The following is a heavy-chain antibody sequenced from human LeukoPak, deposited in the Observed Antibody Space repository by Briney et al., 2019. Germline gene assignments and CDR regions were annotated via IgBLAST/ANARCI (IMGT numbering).Heavy chain of an antibody. J-gene: IGHJ4*02. CDR3: AREEHGGYFDY. CDR2: INPSGTGT. Sequence: ASVKGSCKASGYTFTSHYMHWLRQAPGQGIEWMGLINPSGTGTNYAQKFRGRVTLTRDTSTTTVYMELSSLRSEDTAVYYCAREEHGGYFDYWGQGNPVTVSS. V-gene: IGHV1-46*01. D-gene: IGHD2-15*01. CDR1: GYTFTSHY.